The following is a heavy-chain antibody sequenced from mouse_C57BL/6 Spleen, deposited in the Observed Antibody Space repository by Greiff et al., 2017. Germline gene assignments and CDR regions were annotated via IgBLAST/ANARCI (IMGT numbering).Heavy chain of an antibody. CDR2: IYPGDGDT. V-gene: IGHV1-82*01. CDR1: GYAFSSSW. D-gene: IGHD1-1*01. J-gene: IGHJ1*03. Sequence: QVQLQQSGPELVKPGASVKISCKASGYAFSSSWMNWVKQRPGKGLEWIGRIYPGDGDTNYNGKFKGKATLTADKSSSTAYMQLSSLTSEDSAVYVYARSDYYGSSPWYFDVWGTGTTVTVSS. CDR3: ARSDYYGSSPWYFDV.